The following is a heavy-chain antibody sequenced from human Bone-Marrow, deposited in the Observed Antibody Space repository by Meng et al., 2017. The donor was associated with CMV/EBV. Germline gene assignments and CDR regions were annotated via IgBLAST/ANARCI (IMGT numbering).Heavy chain of an antibody. CDR1: GFTFSSYW. CDR2: IKQDGSEK. Sequence: GESLKISCAASGFTFSSYWMSWVRQAPGKGLEWVANIKQDGSEKYYVDSVKGRFTISRDNAKNSLYLQMNSLRAEDTAVYYCARGVTMVRGAWYFDLWGRGTLVTVSS. CDR3: ARGVTMVRGAWYFDL. D-gene: IGHD3-10*01. V-gene: IGHV3-7*03. J-gene: IGHJ2*01.